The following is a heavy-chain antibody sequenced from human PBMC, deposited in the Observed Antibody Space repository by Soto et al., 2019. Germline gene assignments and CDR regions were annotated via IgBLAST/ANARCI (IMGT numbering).Heavy chain of an antibody. CDR3: ATSNWFDP. Sequence: QLQLQESGPGLVKPSETLSLTCTVSGGSISSRGYYWGWIRQPPGKGLEWIGTIYYSGSTYYNPSVKSRLTMAVDTPKNQFSLKLSSVPAADTAVYYCATSNWFDPWGQGTLVTVSS. V-gene: IGHV4-39*01. CDR1: GGSISSRGYY. CDR2: IYYSGST. J-gene: IGHJ5*02.